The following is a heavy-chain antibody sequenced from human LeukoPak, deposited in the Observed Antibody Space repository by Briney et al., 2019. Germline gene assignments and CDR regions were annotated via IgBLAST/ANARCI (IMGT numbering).Heavy chain of an antibody. J-gene: IGHJ4*02. D-gene: IGHD2-2*01. V-gene: IGHV3-7*01. CDR2: IKKDGSEK. CDR3: AKGVAYQVLKYVLDY. CDR1: GFTFSSYW. Sequence: GGSLRLSCAASGFTFSSYWMSWVRQAPGKGLEWVANIKKDGSEKYYVDSVKDRFTISRDNAKNSLYLQMNSLRAADTAVYYCAKGVAYQVLKYVLDYWGQGTLVTVSS.